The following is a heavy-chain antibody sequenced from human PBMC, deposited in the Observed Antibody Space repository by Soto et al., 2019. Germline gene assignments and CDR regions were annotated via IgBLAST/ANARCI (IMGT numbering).Heavy chain of an antibody. CDR3: ARLPMTTVTTGWFDP. V-gene: IGHV4-39*01. Sequence: SETLSLTCSVSGGSIITSHYYWGWIRQPPGKGLEWIGSIYYSGSTYYSPSLKSRVTISVDKSKNQFSLKLTSVTAADTAVYYCARLPMTTVTTGWFDPWGQGTLVTVSS. CDR2: IYYSGST. CDR1: GGSIITSHYY. J-gene: IGHJ5*02. D-gene: IGHD4-4*01.